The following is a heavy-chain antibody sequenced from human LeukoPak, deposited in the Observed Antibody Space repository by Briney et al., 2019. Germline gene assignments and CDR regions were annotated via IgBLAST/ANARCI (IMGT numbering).Heavy chain of an antibody. Sequence: ASVKVSCKASGYTFTSYGISWVRQAPGQGLEWMGWISAYNGNTNYAQKLQGRVTMTTDTSTSTAYMELRSLRSDDTAVYYCARDFGDTRPDMIVGTPEGVGWGQGTLVTVSS. CDR2: ISAYNGNT. J-gene: IGHJ4*02. CDR1: GYTFTSYG. CDR3: ARDFGDTRPDMIVGTPEGVG. D-gene: IGHD3-22*01. V-gene: IGHV1-18*01.